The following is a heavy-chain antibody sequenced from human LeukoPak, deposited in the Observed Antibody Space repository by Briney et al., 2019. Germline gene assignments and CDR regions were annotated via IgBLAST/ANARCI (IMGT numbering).Heavy chain of an antibody. V-gene: IGHV3-23*01. CDR1: GCTFSSYA. CDR3: AKENHYYGSGSPFDY. CDR2: ISGSGGST. Sequence: GGSLRLSCAASGCTFSSYAMSWVRQAPGKGLEWVSAISGSGGSTYYADSVKGRFTIYRDNSKNTLYLQMNSLRAEDTAVYYCAKENHYYGSGSPFDYWGQGTLVTVSS. J-gene: IGHJ4*02. D-gene: IGHD3-10*01.